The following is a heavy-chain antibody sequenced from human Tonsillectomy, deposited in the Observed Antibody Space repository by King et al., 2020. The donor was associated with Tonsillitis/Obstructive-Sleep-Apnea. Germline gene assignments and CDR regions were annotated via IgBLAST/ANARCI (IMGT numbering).Heavy chain of an antibody. D-gene: IGHD6-13*01. CDR3: ARQGVAETFDP. Sequence: QLVQSGAEVKKPGASVKVSCKASGYTFTGYYIYWVRQAPGQGLEWVGRINPNSGGTEYAQRFQGRVTMTRDTSTSTAYMELSRLRSDDTAVYYCARQGVAETFDPWGQGTLVTVSS. V-gene: IGHV1-2*06. CDR1: GYTFTGYY. J-gene: IGHJ5*02. CDR2: INPNSGGT.